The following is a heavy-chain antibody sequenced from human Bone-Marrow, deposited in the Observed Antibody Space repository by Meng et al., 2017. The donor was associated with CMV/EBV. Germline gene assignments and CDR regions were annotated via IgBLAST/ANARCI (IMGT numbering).Heavy chain of an antibody. Sequence: GGSLRLSCAASGFSFSSYWMHWVRQAPGKGLVWVSRINSDGSNTIYADSVKGRFTISRDNAKNTLYLQMNSLRAEDTAVYYCARDSSTYDFWSGYYAYYYGMDVWGQGTTVTVSS. CDR2: INSDGSNT. D-gene: IGHD3-3*01. J-gene: IGHJ6*02. CDR1: GFSFSSYW. V-gene: IGHV3-74*01. CDR3: ARDSSTYDFWSGYYAYYYGMDV.